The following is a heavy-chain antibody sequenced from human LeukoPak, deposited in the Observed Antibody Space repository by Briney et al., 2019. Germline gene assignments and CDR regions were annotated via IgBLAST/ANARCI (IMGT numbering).Heavy chain of an antibody. Sequence: TGRSLRLSCAASGFTFSSFGFHGVRQAPGKGLEWVALISSDGDDKHYADSVKGRFTISRDNSKNTLYLQMNSLRTQDRAMYYCAKPDGSGSYALNWGQGTLVSVSS. J-gene: IGHJ4*02. CDR2: ISSDGDDK. CDR3: AKPDGSGSYALN. CDR1: GFTFSSFG. V-gene: IGHV3-30*18. D-gene: IGHD3-10*01.